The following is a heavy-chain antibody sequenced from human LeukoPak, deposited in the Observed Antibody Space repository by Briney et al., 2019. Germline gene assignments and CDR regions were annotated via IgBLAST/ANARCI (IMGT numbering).Heavy chain of an antibody. CDR3: ARGGGSSAYYNDY. V-gene: IGHV4-34*01. CDR1: GGSFSGYY. D-gene: IGHD3-22*01. Sequence: SETLSLTCAVYGGSFSGYYWSWIRQPPGKGLEWIGEINHSGSTNYNPSLKSRVTISVDTSKNQFSMMLSSVTAADTAVHYCARGGGSSAYYNDYWGRGTPVTVSS. J-gene: IGHJ4*02. CDR2: INHSGST.